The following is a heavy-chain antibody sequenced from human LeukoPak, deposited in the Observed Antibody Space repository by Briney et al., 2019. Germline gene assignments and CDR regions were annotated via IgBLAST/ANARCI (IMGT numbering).Heavy chain of an antibody. CDR3: ARPSSGWYTRYFQH. J-gene: IGHJ1*01. D-gene: IGHD6-19*01. Sequence: SETLSLTCAVYGGSFSGYYWSWIRQPPGKGLEWIGEINHSGSTNYNPSLKSRVTISVDTSKNQFSLKLSSVTAADTAVYYCARPSSGWYTRYFQHWGQGTLVTVSS. CDR1: GGSFSGYY. V-gene: IGHV4-34*01. CDR2: INHSGST.